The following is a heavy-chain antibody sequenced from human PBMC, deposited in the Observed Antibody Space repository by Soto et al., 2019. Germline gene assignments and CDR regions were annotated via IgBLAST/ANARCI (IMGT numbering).Heavy chain of an antibody. Sequence: PGGSLRLSCAASGFTFSTYGMHWVRQAPGKGLEWVAVISYYGTNKYYADSVKGRFTISRDNSKNTLYLQMNSLRAEDTAVYYCAKQRAADYYFDYWGQGTLVTSPQ. CDR1: GFTFSTYG. CDR3: AKQRAADYYFDY. J-gene: IGHJ4*02. CDR2: ISYYGTNK. V-gene: IGHV3-30*18. D-gene: IGHD6-13*01.